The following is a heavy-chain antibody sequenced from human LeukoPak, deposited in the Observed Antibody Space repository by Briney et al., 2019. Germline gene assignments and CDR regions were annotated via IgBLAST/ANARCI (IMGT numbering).Heavy chain of an antibody. CDR3: ANPHYGDYAGAFDI. Sequence: PGGSLRLSCAASVFTFSSYGMHWVRQAPGKGLEWVAFIRYDGSNKYYADSVKGRFTISRDNSKNTLYLQMNSLRAEDTAVYYCANPHYGDYAGAFDIRGQGTMVTVSS. J-gene: IGHJ3*02. D-gene: IGHD4-17*01. V-gene: IGHV3-30*02. CDR1: VFTFSSYG. CDR2: IRYDGSNK.